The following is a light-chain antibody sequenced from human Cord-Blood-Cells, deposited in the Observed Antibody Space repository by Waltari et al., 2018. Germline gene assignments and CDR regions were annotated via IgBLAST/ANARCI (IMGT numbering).Light chain of an antibody. Sequence: QSALTQPASVPGSPGQSITISCTGTSRDVGGYNLVPWYQQHPGKPPKTMIHAGSKRPSGVSNRFSGSKSGNTASLTISGLQAEDEADYYCCSYAGSSTWVFGGGTKLTVL. CDR1: SRDVGGYNL. CDR2: AGS. V-gene: IGLV2-23*01. J-gene: IGLJ3*02. CDR3: CSYAGSSTWV.